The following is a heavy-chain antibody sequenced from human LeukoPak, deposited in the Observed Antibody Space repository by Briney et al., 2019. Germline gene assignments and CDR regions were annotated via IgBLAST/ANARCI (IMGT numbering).Heavy chain of an antibody. CDR3: ARGGLIAAAPFDY. CDR2: IIPIFGTA. D-gene: IGHD6-13*01. Sequence: ASVKVSCKASGGTFSSYAISWVRQAPGQGLEWMGGIIPIFGTANYAQKFQGRVTITTDESTSTAYMELSSLRSEDTAVYYCARGGLIAAAPFDYWGQGTLVTVSS. V-gene: IGHV1-69*05. J-gene: IGHJ4*02. CDR1: GGTFSSYA.